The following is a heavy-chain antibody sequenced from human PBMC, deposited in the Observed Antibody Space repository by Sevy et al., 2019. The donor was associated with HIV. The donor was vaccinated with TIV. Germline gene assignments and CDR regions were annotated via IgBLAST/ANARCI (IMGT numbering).Heavy chain of an antibody. CDR2: ISSDGNSQ. CDR3: ARDLISGSYSQSLDY. D-gene: IGHD1-26*01. V-gene: IGHV3-30*04. CDR1: RFNFGSHA. Sequence: GGSLRLSCAASRFNFGSHAMHWVRQAPGKGLDWVAVISSDGNSQYSADSVKGRFTISRDNSKNTLYLQMDSLRVEDTAVYYCARDLISGSYSQSLDYWGQGTLVTVSS. J-gene: IGHJ4*02.